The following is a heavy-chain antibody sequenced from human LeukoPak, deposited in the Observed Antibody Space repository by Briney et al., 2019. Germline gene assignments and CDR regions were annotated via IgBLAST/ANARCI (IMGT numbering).Heavy chain of an antibody. V-gene: IGHV3-7*01. CDR2: IKKEDGSEK. CDR3: ARGRGNFDY. J-gene: IGHJ4*02. CDR1: GFTSSNYW. Sequence: GGSLRLSCAASGFTSSNYWMSWVRQAPGKGLEWVANIKKEDGSEKYYVDSVKGRFTISRDNAKNSLYLQMNSLRAEDTAVYFCARGRGNFDYWGQGTLVTVSS.